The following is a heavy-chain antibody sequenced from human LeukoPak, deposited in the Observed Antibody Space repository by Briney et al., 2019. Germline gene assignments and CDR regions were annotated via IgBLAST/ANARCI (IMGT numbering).Heavy chain of an antibody. D-gene: IGHD2-2*01. Sequence: SETLSLTCTVSGGSISSSSYYWGWIRQPPGKGLEWIASIYYSGSTYYNPSLKSRVTISVDTSKNQFSLKLSSVTAADTAVYYCAIRDIVVVPAAIHFAFDIWGQGTMVTVSS. CDR2: IYYSGST. CDR1: GGSISSSSYY. V-gene: IGHV4-39*07. J-gene: IGHJ3*02. CDR3: AIRDIVVVPAAIHFAFDI.